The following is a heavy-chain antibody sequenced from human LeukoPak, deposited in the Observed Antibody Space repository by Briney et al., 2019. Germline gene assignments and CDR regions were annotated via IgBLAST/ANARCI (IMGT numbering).Heavy chain of an antibody. CDR2: ISGGGDDT. CDR1: GFTFSSYG. V-gene: IGHV3-23*01. J-gene: IGHJ5*02. D-gene: IGHD6-19*01. Sequence: GGSLRLSCAASGFTFSSYGMNWVRQAPGEGLEWVSGISGGGDDTYYADSMKGRFTISRDNSKNTLYLQMNSLRAEDTAVYYCAKVLTIGVADADHWGQGTLVTVSS. CDR3: AKVLTIGVADADH.